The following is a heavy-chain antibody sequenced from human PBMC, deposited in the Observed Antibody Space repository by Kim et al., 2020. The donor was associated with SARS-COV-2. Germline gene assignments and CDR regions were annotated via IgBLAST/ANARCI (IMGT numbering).Heavy chain of an antibody. Sequence: GGSLRLSCTASGFTFGDYAMSWVRQAPGKGMEWVGLIRSIVSGGTKEYAASVKGRFTILRDDSKSIAYLQMNSLKTEDTAVYYCTRAGSGETVRKTYYDFWSGYYGRFDYWGQGTLVTVSS. CDR1: GFTFGDYA. D-gene: IGHD3-3*01. J-gene: IGHJ4*02. CDR3: TRAGSGETVRKTYYDFWSGYYGRFDY. V-gene: IGHV3-49*04. CDR2: IRSIVSGGTK.